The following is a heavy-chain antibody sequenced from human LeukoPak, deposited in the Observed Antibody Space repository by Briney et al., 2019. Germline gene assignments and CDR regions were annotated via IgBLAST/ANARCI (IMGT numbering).Heavy chain of an antibody. V-gene: IGHV4-59*08. J-gene: IGHJ4*02. CDR3: ARHRFASAVILDY. CDR1: GGAVTSFY. Sequence: SETLSLTCSASGGAVTSFYWSWIRQSPGKGLEWIGYFYYSGSTKYNPSLKSRVTMSGDTSKNQSSLKLRSVTAADTAMYYCARHRFASAVILDYWGQGDPVTVSS. D-gene: IGHD2-21*02. CDR2: FYYSGST.